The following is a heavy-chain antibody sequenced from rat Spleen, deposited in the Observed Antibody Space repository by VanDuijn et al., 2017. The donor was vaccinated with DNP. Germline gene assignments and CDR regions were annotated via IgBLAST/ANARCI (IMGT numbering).Heavy chain of an antibody. CDR1: GFTFSDYY. CDR2: ISYDAVSI. CDR3: TTFEGTNA. V-gene: IGHV5-20*01. D-gene: IGHD1-11*01. Sequence: EVQLVASGGGLVEPGRSLKLSCAASGFTFSDYYMAWVRQAPTKGLEWVASISYDAVSIHYRDSVKGRFTISRDNAKSTLYLQMDSLRSEDTATYYCTTFEGTNAWGQGTSVTVSS. J-gene: IGHJ4*01.